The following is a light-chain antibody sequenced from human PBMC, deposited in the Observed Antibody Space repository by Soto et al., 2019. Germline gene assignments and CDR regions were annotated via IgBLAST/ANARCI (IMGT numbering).Light chain of an antibody. V-gene: IGKV1-39*01. J-gene: IGKJ1*01. CDR1: QSISSY. Sequence: DIQMTQSPSSLSASVGDRVTITCRASQSISSYLNWYQQKPGKAPKLLIYAASSLQSGVPSRFSGSGSGTDFPLTISSLQPEDFETYYCQQSYSTPWTFGQGTKVEIK. CDR3: QQSYSTPWT. CDR2: AAS.